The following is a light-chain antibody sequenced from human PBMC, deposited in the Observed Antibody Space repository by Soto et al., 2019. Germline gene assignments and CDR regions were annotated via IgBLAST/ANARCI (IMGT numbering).Light chain of an antibody. Sequence: DIQMTQSPSTLSASVGDRVTITCRASQSISSWLAWYQQKPGKAPKLLIYDASSLESGVPSRFSGRGSGTEFTLTISSLQPDDFATYYCQQYNSYPLTFGQGTKVEIK. CDR3: QQYNSYPLT. V-gene: IGKV1-5*01. CDR1: QSISSW. CDR2: DAS. J-gene: IGKJ1*01.